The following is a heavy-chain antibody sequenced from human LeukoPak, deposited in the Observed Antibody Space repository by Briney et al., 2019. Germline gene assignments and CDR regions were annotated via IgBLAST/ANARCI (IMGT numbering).Heavy chain of an antibody. CDR1: GFTFSSYG. D-gene: IGHD4-23*01. Sequence: PGGSLRLSCAASGFTFSSYGMHWVRQAPGKGLEWVAVISCDGSNKYYADSVKGRFTISRDNSKNTLYLQMNSLRAEDTAVYYCAKGAYGGNSLDYYYYGMDVWGQGTTVTVSS. CDR2: ISCDGSNK. V-gene: IGHV3-30*18. CDR3: AKGAYGGNSLDYYYYGMDV. J-gene: IGHJ6*02.